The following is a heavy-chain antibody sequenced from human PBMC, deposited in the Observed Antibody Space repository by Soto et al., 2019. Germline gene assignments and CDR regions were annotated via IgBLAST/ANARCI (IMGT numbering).Heavy chain of an antibody. J-gene: IGHJ3*01. D-gene: IGHD1-26*01. Sequence: QVQLVQSGAEVKKPGSSVRVSCKASGGTLKTYGITWLRQASGQGFEWLGGITPIFGSTHYAQKFRGRVTITPDDSSNTAYLELSRLTSEDTAVYYCASRERVDAFDVWGQGTMVTVSS. V-gene: IGHV1-69*01. CDR3: ASRERVDAFDV. CDR1: GGTLKTYG. CDR2: ITPIFGST.